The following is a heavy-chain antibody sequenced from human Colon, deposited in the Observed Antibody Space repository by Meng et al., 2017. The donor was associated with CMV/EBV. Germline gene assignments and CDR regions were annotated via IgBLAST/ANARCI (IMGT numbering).Heavy chain of an antibody. V-gene: IGHV1-2*02. D-gene: IGHD3-3*01. CDR1: GYTFTGYL. Sequence: QAHLLQAGAEMRGPGASGKVCCKTSGYTFTGYLIHWVRQAPGQGLEWMGWINPYSGDTIYAQKFEVGVIMTRDASITTAYLELSSLKSDDTAVYYCGTFGGDFDYWGQGTLVTVSS. J-gene: IGHJ4*02. CDR3: GTFGGDFDY. CDR2: INPYSGDT.